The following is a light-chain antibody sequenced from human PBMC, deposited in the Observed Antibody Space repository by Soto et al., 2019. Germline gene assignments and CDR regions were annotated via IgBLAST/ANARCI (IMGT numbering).Light chain of an antibody. CDR2: GVS. CDR1: QSVSTY. V-gene: IGKV1-39*01. CDR3: QQTYMVPYT. J-gene: IGKJ2*01. Sequence: DIQMTQSPSSLSASVGDRVTITCRASQSVSTYLNWYFQKSGGAPKLLIHGVSTLENGTPSRFSGSGLATDFTLTINTLQPEDFAVYFCQQTYMVPYTFGQGTKVEI.